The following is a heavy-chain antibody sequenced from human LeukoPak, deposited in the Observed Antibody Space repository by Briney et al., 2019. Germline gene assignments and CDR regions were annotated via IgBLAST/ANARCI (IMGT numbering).Heavy chain of an antibody. J-gene: IGHJ4*02. D-gene: IGHD6-13*01. V-gene: IGHV2-5*02. CDR1: GFSLSTSGVG. CDR2: IYWDDDK. CDR3: AHSPEGPYSSSWYILDY. Sequence: SGPTLVNPTQTLTLTCTFSGFSLSTSGVGVGWIRQPPGKALEWLALIYWDDDKRYSPSLKSRLTITKDTSKNQVVLTMTNMDPVDTATYYCAHSPEGPYSSSWYILDYWGQGTLVTVSS.